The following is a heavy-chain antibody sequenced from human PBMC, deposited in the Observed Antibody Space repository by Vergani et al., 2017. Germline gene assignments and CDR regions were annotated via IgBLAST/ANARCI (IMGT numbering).Heavy chain of an antibody. Sequence: EVQLVESGGGLVQPGGSLRLSCAASGFTFSSYWMSWVRQAPGKGLEWVANIKQDGSEKYYVYSVKGRFTISRDNAKKSLYLQMNSLRAEDTAVYYCAREKLDQLLSQSDYYYYMDVWGKGTTVTVSS. CDR1: GFTFSSYW. J-gene: IGHJ6*03. CDR3: AREKLDQLLSQSDYYYYMDV. CDR2: IKQDGSEK. V-gene: IGHV3-7*01. D-gene: IGHD2-2*01.